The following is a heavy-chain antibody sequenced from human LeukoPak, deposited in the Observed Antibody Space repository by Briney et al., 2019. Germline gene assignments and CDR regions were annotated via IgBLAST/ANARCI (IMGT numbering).Heavy chain of an antibody. J-gene: IGHJ4*02. V-gene: IGHV3-69-1*01. Sequence: GGFLRLSRAATGFTFSNYKTNWVRNTPRKGLKSVSSISSSNDVFYADSVRGRFTISRDNTQSSLYLQMNSLRAEDTAVYFCARALTSGIYYFDYWGQGTLFTVSS. CDR1: GFTFSNYK. CDR3: ARALTSGIYYFDY. CDR2: ISSSNDV. D-gene: IGHD1-26*01.